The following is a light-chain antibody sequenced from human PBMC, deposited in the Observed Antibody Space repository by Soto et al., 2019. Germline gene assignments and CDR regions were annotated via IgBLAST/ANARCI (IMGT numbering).Light chain of an antibody. V-gene: IGKV3-11*01. Sequence: EIVLTQSPATLSLSPGERATLSCRASQSVSSYLAWYQHKPGQAPRLLIYAASTRATGIPARFSGSGSGTDFTLTISSLQPEDVATYYCQKYNSAPPWTFGQGTKVDIK. J-gene: IGKJ1*01. CDR2: AAS. CDR3: QKYNSAPPWT. CDR1: QSVSSY.